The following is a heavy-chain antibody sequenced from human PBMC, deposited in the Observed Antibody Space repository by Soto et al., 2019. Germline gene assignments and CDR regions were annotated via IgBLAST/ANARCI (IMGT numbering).Heavy chain of an antibody. V-gene: IGHV4-34*01. Sequence: SETLSLTCAVYGGSFSGYYWSWIRQPPGKGLEWIGEINHSGSTNYNPSLKSRVTISVDTSKNQFSLKLSSVTAADTAVYYCAGLIGRTTRLWYHYYGMDVWGQGTTVTVSS. J-gene: IGHJ6*02. CDR3: AGLIGRTTRLWYHYYGMDV. D-gene: IGHD1-7*01. CDR2: INHSGST. CDR1: GGSFSGYY.